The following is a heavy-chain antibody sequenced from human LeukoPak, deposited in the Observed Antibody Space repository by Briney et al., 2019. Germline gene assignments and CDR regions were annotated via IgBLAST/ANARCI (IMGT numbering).Heavy chain of an antibody. J-gene: IGHJ6*02. D-gene: IGHD2-2*01. CDR1: GPTFSTHA. V-gene: IGHV3-23*01. CDR3: AQDRGARYPFGMDV. Sequence: GGSLRLSCAASGPTFSTHAMRWIRQAPGKGLEWVSSIGGGGTTSYADSVKGRFTISRDLSKITVYLQMNSLRAEDTAVYYCAQDRGARYPFGMDVWGQGTTVTVSS. CDR2: IGGGGTT.